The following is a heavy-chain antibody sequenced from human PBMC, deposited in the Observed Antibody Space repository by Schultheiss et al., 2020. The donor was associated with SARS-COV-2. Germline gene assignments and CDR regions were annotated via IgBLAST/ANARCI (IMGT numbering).Heavy chain of an antibody. J-gene: IGHJ4*02. CDR3: ARPRKGALEWLFRGYFDY. Sequence: SETLSLTCAVYGGSFSGYYWSWIRQPPGKGLEWIGEINHSGSTYYNPSLKSRVTISVDTSKNQFSLKLSSVTAADTAVYYCARPRKGALEWLFRGYFDYWGQGTLVTVSS. V-gene: IGHV4-34*01. CDR2: INHSGST. CDR1: GGSFSGYY. D-gene: IGHD3-3*01.